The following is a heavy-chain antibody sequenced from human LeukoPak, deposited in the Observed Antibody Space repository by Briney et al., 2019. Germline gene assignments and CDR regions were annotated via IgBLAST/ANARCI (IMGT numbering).Heavy chain of an antibody. CDR3: AKNRGVVSAAPFDY. D-gene: IGHD2-2*01. V-gene: IGHV3-21*04. Sequence: GGSLRLSCAASGFTFSSYSMNWVRQAPGKGLEWVSSISSSSNYIYYADSVKGRFTISRDNAKNSLYLQMNSLRAEDTAVYYCAKNRGVVSAAPFDYWGQGTLVTVSS. CDR1: GFTFSSYS. CDR2: ISSSSNYI. J-gene: IGHJ4*02.